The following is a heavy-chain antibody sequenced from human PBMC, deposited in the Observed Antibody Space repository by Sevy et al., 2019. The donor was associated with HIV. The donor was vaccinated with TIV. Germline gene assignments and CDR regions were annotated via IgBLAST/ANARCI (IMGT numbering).Heavy chain of an antibody. D-gene: IGHD2-2*01. CDR2: ISWNSGSI. CDR3: AKESGCSSTSCNTYYYNWFDP. CDR1: GFTFDDYA. Sequence: GGSLRLSCAASGFTFDDYAMHWVRQTPGKGLEWVSGISWNSGSIGYADSVKGRFTISRDNAKNSLYLQMNSLRAEDTALYYCAKESGCSSTSCNTYYYNWFDPWGQGTLVTVSS. J-gene: IGHJ5*02. V-gene: IGHV3-9*01.